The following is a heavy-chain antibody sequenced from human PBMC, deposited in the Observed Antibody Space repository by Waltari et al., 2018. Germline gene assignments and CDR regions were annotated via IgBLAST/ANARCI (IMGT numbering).Heavy chain of an antibody. V-gene: IGHV4-39*01. CDR3: ARRERLGVDLGAFDI. CDR1: GGSISSSSYY. J-gene: IGHJ3*02. Sequence: QLQLQESGPGLVKPSETLSLTCTVSGGSISSSSYYWGWIRQPPGKGRAWFVSIYYSGSTYYNPSLKSRVTIAVDTSKNQFSLKLSSVTAADTAVYYCARRERLGVDLGAFDIWGQGTMVTVSS. CDR2: IYYSGST. D-gene: IGHD3-16*01.